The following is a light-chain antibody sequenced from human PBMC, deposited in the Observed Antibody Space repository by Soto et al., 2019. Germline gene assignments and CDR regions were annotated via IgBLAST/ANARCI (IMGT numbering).Light chain of an antibody. CDR1: STDFVGYNR. J-gene: IGLJ1*01. V-gene: IGLV2-18*01. CDR3: SLYTSENAYV. CDR2: EVS. Sequence: ARTKPPSVYRSPGQSGTISCTGTSTDFVGYNRVSWYQQPPGTAPKLMIYEVSKRPSGVPDRFSGSKSGNTASLTISGLQSAGEADYYCSLYTSENAYVFGTGTKV.